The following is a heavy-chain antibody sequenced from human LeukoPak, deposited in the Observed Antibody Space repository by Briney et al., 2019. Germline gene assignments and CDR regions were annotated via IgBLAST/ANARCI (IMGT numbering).Heavy chain of an antibody. D-gene: IGHD2-2*02. V-gene: IGHV4-34*01. CDR2: INHSGST. J-gene: IGHJ3*02. CDR1: GGSFSGYY. CDR3: ARAGYQLLYRTGAFDI. Sequence: IPSETLSLTCAVYGGSFSGYYWSWIRQPPGKGLEWIGEINHSGSTNYNPSLKSRVTISVATSKNQFSLKLSSVTAADAAVYYYARAGYQLLYRTGAFDIWGQGTMVTVSS.